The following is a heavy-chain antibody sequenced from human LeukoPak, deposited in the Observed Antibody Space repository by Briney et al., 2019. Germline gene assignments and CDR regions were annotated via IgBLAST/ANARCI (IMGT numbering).Heavy chain of an antibody. Sequence: PSETLSLTCTVSGDSISSSSYYWGWIRQPPGKGLEWIGSIYYSGSTYCNPSLKSRVTISVDTSKNQFSLKLSSETAADTAVYYCARWGYYYDSSGYYPGDYWGQGTLVTVSS. V-gene: IGHV4-39*01. CDR1: GDSISSSSYY. J-gene: IGHJ4*02. CDR2: IYYSGST. D-gene: IGHD3-22*01. CDR3: ARWGYYYDSSGYYPGDY.